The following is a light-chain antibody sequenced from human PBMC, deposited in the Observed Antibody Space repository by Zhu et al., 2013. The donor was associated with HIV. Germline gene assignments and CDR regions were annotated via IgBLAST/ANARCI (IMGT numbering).Light chain of an antibody. J-gene: IGKJ1*01. V-gene: IGKV1-6*01. CDR1: QDIRKD. CDR2: AAS. CDR3: LQDYNYPRT. Sequence: AIQMTQSPSSLSASVGDRVTITCRASQDIRKDLSWYQKKPGEAPKLLMYAASSLQTGAPSRFSGSGSGTDFTLTITSLQPEDFATYYCLQDYNYPRTFGQGTRVEIK.